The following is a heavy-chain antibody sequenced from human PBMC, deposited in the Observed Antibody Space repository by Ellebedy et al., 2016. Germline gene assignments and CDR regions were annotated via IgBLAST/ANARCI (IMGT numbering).Heavy chain of an antibody. CDR2: IYSGGDT. J-gene: IGHJ4*02. CDR3: YYGHYSAS. V-gene: IGHV3-53*01. D-gene: IGHD4-17*01. CDR1: GFTFSTYW. Sequence: GGSLRLSXAASGFTFSTYWMTWVRQAPGKGLEWVSLIYSGGDTSYADSVKGRFTISRDSSRDTLYLQMNSLRAEDTAVYYCYYGHYSASWGQGTLVTVSS.